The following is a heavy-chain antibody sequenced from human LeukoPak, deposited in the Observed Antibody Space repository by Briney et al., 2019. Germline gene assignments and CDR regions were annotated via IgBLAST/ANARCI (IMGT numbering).Heavy chain of an antibody. J-gene: IGHJ4*02. CDR1: GVSISSYY. V-gene: IGHV4-59*01. CDR2: MYSSGRN. CDR3: ARAWSDGTGYFIDF. D-gene: IGHD3-22*01. Sequence: SETLSLTCSVSGVSISSYYWSWVRQPPGKGLEWIGYMYSSGRNNYNSSLKSRVTIALDTSQNQFSLKLGSVTAADTAVYYCARAWSDGTGYFIDFWGQGILVAVSS.